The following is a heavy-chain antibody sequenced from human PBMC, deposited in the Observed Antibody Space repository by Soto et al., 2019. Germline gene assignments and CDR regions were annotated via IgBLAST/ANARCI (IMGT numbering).Heavy chain of an antibody. CDR2: IYYTGST. J-gene: IGHJ4*02. D-gene: IGHD1-1*01. CDR1: GDSINNYEYY. Sequence: SETRSLSCSVSGDSINNYEYYWTWIRQPPGEGLEWIGHIYYTGSTSYNPSLESRISISLDTSRNQFSLKVNSVSAADTAVYYCDRDRSNSPEFSDSWGKGPLVTVSS. V-gene: IGHV4-30-4*01. CDR3: DRDRSNSPEFSDS.